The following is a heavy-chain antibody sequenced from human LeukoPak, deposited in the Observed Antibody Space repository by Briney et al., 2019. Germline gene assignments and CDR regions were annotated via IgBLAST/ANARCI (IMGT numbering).Heavy chain of an antibody. CDR1: GFTFSNYW. J-gene: IGHJ3*02. D-gene: IGHD4-17*01. CDR3: ARDLTPFDYGDYYDAFDI. V-gene: IGHV3-7*01. Sequence: GGSLRLSCAASGFTFSNYWMSWVRPAPGKGLEWVANIKEDGSEKYYVDSVEGRFTISRDNAKNSLYLQMNSLRAEDTAVYYCARDLTPFDYGDYYDAFDIWGQGTMVTVSS. CDR2: IKEDGSEK.